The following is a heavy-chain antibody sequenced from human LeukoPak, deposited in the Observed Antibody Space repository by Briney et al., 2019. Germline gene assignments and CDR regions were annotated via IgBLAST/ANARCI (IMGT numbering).Heavy chain of an antibody. V-gene: IGHV1-2*04. Sequence: GASVTVSCKASGYTFTGYYMHWVRRAPGQGLEWLGWINPNSGGTNYAQKFQGWVTMTRDTSISTAYMELSRLRSDDTAVYYCARSVVPAAQYNWFDPWGQGTLVTVSS. CDR2: INPNSGGT. CDR3: ARSVVPAAQYNWFDP. J-gene: IGHJ5*02. CDR1: GYTFTGYY. D-gene: IGHD2-2*01.